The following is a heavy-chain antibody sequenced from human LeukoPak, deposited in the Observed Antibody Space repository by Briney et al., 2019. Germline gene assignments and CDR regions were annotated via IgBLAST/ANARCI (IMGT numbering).Heavy chain of an antibody. D-gene: IGHD2-2*01. CDR3: ARGPIIDIAIIPAANNYYYMDV. Sequence: GASVKVSCKASGYTFTSYGISWVRQAPGQGLEWMGWISAYNGNTNYAQKVQGRVTMTTDKSTTTAYMELRSLRSDDTAVYYCARGPIIDIAIIPAANNYYYMDVWGKGTTVTVSS. CDR1: GYTFTSYG. J-gene: IGHJ6*03. V-gene: IGHV1-18*01. CDR2: ISAYNGNT.